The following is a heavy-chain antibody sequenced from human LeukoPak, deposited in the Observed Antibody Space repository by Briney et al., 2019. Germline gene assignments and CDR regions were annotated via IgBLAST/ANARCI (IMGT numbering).Heavy chain of an antibody. J-gene: IGHJ4*02. CDR3: AKGNDIGGYYYPHFDY. CDR1: GFTFSSYG. CDR2: ISSDGNNK. Sequence: GALRLSCAASGFTFSSYGMHWVRQAPGKGLEWVAVISSDGNNKNYVDSVKGRFTFSRDNSKNTLYLQMNSLRAEDTAVYYCAKGNDIGGYYYPHFDYWGQGTLVTVCS. V-gene: IGHV3-30*18. D-gene: IGHD3-22*01.